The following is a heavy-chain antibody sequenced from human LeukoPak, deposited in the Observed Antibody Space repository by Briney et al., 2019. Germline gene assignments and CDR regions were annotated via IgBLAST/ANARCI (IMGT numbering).Heavy chain of an antibody. J-gene: IGHJ6*03. CDR2: FDPEDGET. Sequence: ASVKVSCKVSGYTLTELSMHWVRQAPGKGLEWMGGFDPEDGETIYAQKFQGRVTMTEDTSTDTAYMELSSLRSEDTAVYFCTIRNGASNYGYYYRYMDVWGKGTTVTVSS. D-gene: IGHD4-11*01. CDR1: GYTLTELS. V-gene: IGHV1-24*01. CDR3: TIRNGASNYGYYYRYMDV.